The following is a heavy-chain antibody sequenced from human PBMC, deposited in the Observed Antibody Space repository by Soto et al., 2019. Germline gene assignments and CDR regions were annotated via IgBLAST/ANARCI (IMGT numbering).Heavy chain of an antibody. CDR2: LSGDGSRA. D-gene: IGHD3-16*01. CDR1: GFNFGGYA. Sequence: GGSLRLSCAGTGFNFGGYAMSWVRQAPGKGLEWVSTLSGDGSRAYYADSVRGRFTVSRDNSKSTLYLRMNSLRADDTAIYYCAKRGGYAISFYDSWGQGTLVTVS. CDR3: AKRGGYAISFYDS. J-gene: IGHJ4*02. V-gene: IGHV3-23*01.